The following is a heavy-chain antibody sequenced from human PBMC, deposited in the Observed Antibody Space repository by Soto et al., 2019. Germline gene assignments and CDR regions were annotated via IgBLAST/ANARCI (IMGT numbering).Heavy chain of an antibody. V-gene: IGHV3-30*18. CDR2: ISYDGSNK. CDR1: GFTFSSYG. D-gene: IGHD3-22*01. Sequence: QVQLVESGGGVVQPGRSLRLSCAASGFTFSSYGMHWVRQAPGKGLEWVAVISYDGSNKYYADSVKGRFTISRDNSKNTLYLQMNSLRAEDTAVYYCAKYDSSVTWGQGTLVTVSS. J-gene: IGHJ5*02. CDR3: AKYDSSVT.